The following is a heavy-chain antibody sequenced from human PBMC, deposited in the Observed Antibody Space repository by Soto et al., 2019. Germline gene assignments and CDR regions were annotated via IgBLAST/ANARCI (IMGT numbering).Heavy chain of an antibody. CDR2: ISYGGST. J-gene: IGHJ4*02. CDR1: GGSINSGGYC. D-gene: IGHD5-18*01. Sequence: QVQLQESGPGLVKPSQTLSLTCTVSGGSINSGGYCWSWIRQHPGKGLDWIGCISYGGSTSYTPSLKSRVNISVDTSKNQFSLKLTSVTAADTAVYYCSRGILVWGQGALITVSS. CDR3: SRGILV. V-gene: IGHV4-31*03.